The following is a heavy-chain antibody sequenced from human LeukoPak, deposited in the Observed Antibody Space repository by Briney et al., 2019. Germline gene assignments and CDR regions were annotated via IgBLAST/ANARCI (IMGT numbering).Heavy chain of an antibody. D-gene: IGHD2-2*01. CDR1: GFTFSGSA. V-gene: IGHV3-73*01. J-gene: IGHJ4*02. Sequence: GGSLRLSCAASGFTFSGSAIHWVRQASGKGLEWVGRIRDKANSYATAYIASVKGRFTISRDDSKNTAYLQMSSLKTEDTAVSYCTRWDCTTTGCYPFDYWGQGTLVTVSS. CDR2: IRDKANSYAT. CDR3: TRWDCTTTGCYPFDY.